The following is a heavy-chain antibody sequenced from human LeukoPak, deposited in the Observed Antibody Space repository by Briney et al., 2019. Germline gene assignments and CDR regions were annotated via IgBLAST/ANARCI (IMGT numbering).Heavy chain of an antibody. CDR1: GGSISSDDSS. Sequence: SETLSLTCTISGGSISSDDSSWSWIRQPPGKGLEWIGYLYYSGITYYNPCLQSRFIISVDTSKNQLFLRVTSVTAADTAVYYCARVSWGDSSGWSYGGGYFDLWGRGTLVTVSS. CDR2: LYYSGIT. J-gene: IGHJ2*01. V-gene: IGHV4-30-4*07. CDR3: ARVSWGDSSGWSYGGGYFDL. D-gene: IGHD6-19*01.